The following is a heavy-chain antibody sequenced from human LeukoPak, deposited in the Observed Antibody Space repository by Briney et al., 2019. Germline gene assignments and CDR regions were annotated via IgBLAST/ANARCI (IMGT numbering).Heavy chain of an antibody. Sequence: GGSLRLSCAASGFTFSSYAVSWVRQAPGKGLEWVSVISGSGGSTYYADSVKGRFTISRDNSKNTLYLQMNSLRAEDTAVYYCAKGDAIVVVAWYFDYWGQGTLVTVSS. CDR1: GFTFSSYA. CDR2: ISGSGGST. CDR3: AKGDAIVVVAWYFDY. D-gene: IGHD2-15*01. J-gene: IGHJ4*02. V-gene: IGHV3-23*01.